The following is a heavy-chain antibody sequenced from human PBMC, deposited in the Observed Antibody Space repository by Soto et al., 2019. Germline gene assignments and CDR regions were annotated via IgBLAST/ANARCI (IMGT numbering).Heavy chain of an antibody. J-gene: IGHJ4*02. CDR3: VVAAKHYYFDY. D-gene: IGHD2-15*01. CDR2: ISAYNGNT. CDR1: GYTFTSYG. Sequence: ASVKVSCKASGYTFTSYGISWVRQAPGQGLEWMGWISAYNGNTNYAQKLQGRVTMTTDTSTSTAYMELRSLRSDDTAVYYCVVAAKHYYFDYWGQGTLVNVSS. V-gene: IGHV1-18*01.